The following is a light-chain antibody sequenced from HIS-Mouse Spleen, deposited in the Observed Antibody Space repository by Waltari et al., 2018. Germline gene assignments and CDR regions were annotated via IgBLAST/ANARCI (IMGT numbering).Light chain of an antibody. Sequence: SYELTQPPSVSVSPGQTARITCPGDALPKKYAYWYQQKSGQAPVVVIYEDSKRPAGIPERFSGSGSGTMATLTISGAQVEDEADYYCYSTDSSGNHRVFGGGTKLTVL. CDR1: ALPKKY. CDR2: EDS. V-gene: IGLV3-10*01. CDR3: YSTDSSGNHRV. J-gene: IGLJ2*01.